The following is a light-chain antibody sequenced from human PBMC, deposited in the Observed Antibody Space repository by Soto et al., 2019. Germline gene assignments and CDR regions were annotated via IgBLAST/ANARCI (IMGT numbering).Light chain of an antibody. CDR3: SSYSISTAYL. V-gene: IGLV2-14*01. CDR2: EVS. J-gene: IGLJ1*01. CDR1: SSDVGGYDY. Sequence: QSALTQPASVSGSPGQSITISCTGTSSDVGGYDYVSWYQLHPGKAPKLIVFEVSNRPSGVSYRFSGSKSGNTASLIISGLQAEDEADYFCSSYSISTAYLFGSGTKVTVL.